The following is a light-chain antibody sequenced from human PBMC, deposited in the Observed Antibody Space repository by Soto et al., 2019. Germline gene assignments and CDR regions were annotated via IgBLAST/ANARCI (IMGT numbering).Light chain of an antibody. CDR2: DAY. CDR3: QHYHGWPIT. V-gene: IGKV3-15*01. CDR1: QSVNSF. J-gene: IGKJ5*01. Sequence: EIVMTQSPATLPVSPGERATLSCRASQSVNSFLAWYQQKPGQSPRLLIYDAYSRATGIPARFSGSGSGTEFALTISSLQSEDFAVYYCQHYHGWPITFGQGTRLEIK.